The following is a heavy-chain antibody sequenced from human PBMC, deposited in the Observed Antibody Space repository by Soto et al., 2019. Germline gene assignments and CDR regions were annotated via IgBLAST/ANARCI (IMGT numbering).Heavy chain of an antibody. CDR2: TYYRSKWYN. J-gene: IGHJ4*02. Sequence: QSQTLSLTCAISGDSVSSNSAAWNWIRQSPSRGLEWLGRTYYRSKWYNDYAVSVKSRITINPDTSKNQFSLQLNSVTPEDTAVYYCARQDEYSSSSHFDYWGQGTLVTVSS. V-gene: IGHV6-1*01. CDR3: ARQDEYSSSSHFDY. D-gene: IGHD6-6*01. CDR1: GDSVSSNSAA.